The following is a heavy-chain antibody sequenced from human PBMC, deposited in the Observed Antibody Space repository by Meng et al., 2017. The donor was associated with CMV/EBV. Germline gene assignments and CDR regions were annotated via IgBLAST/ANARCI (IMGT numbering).Heavy chain of an antibody. Sequence: GESLKISCAASGFTFSSYGMHWVRQAPGKGLEWVAAIWYEGSNKYYADSVKGRFTISRDNSKNTLYLQMNSLRAEDTAVYYCANTVRPKWNHYGMDVWGQGTTVTVSS. CDR3: ANTVRPKWNHYGMDV. V-gene: IGHV3-33*06. J-gene: IGHJ6*02. CDR2: IWYEGSNK. CDR1: GFTFSSYG. D-gene: IGHD1-20*01.